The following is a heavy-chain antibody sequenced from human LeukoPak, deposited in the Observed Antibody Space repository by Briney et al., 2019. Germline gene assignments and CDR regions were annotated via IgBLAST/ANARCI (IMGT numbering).Heavy chain of an antibody. J-gene: IGHJ4*02. CDR3: ARAIRTGLGIGSFDG. D-gene: IGHD7-27*01. V-gene: IGHV4-59*08. Sequence: SETLSLTCSVSGGSISSYYWSWIRQPPGKGLEWIGYIYQSGSTNYNPSLKSRVTISVDTSKNQFSLKLNSLTAADTAVYYCARAIRTGLGIGSFDGWGQGTLVTVSS. CDR1: GGSISSYY. CDR2: IYQSGST.